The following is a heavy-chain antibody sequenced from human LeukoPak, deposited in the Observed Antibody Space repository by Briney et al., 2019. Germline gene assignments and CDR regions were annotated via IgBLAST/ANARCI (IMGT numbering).Heavy chain of an antibody. J-gene: IGHJ4*02. V-gene: IGHV3-30*04. CDR2: ISYDGSNK. CDR3: AREGRIVALDY. D-gene: IGHD5-12*01. CDR1: GFTFSSYA. Sequence: GGSLRLSCAASGFTFSSYAMHWVRQAPGKGLEWVAVISYDGSNKYYADSVKGRFTISRDNSKNTLYLQMNSPRAEDTAVYYCAREGRIVALDYWGQGTLVTVSS.